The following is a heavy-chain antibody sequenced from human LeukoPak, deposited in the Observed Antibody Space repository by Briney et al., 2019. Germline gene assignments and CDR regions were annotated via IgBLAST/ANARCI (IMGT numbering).Heavy chain of an antibody. CDR3: ARDVWVRGVIISDY. J-gene: IGHJ4*02. CDR2: VDHSGYI. CDR1: GGSISSTNW. Sequence: KPSETLSLTCAVSGGSISSTNWWTWVRQPPGKGLEWIGEVDHSGYINYNPSLKSRVTISVDKSKNHFSLKLSSVTAADTAIYYCARDVWVRGVIISDYWGQGTLVTVSS. V-gene: IGHV4-4*02. D-gene: IGHD3-10*01.